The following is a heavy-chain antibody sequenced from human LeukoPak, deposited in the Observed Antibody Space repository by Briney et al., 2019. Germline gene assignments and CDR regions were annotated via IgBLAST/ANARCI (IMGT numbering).Heavy chain of an antibody. D-gene: IGHD1-26*01. CDR2: ITTDGGRT. V-gene: IGHV3-23*01. J-gene: IGHJ4*02. Sequence: GGSLRLSCAASAFTFSSYAMTWVRQAPGKGLEWVSSITTDGGRTYYTDSVKGRLTISRDNSKNTLYLQINSLRADDTAVYYCARLVGPSDYWGQGTLVTVSS. CDR1: AFTFSSYA. CDR3: ARLVGPSDY.